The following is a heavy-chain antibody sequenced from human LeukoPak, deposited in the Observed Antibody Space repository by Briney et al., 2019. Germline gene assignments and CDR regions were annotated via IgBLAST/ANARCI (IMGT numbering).Heavy chain of an antibody. Sequence: ASVKVSRKASGGTFSSYAISWVRQAPGQGLEWMGGIIPIFGTANYAQKFQGRVTITADESTSTAYMELSSLRSEDTAVYYCARVRRGDYAHDYWGQGTLVTVSS. J-gene: IGHJ4*02. D-gene: IGHD4-17*01. V-gene: IGHV1-69*13. CDR3: ARVRRGDYAHDY. CDR1: GGTFSSYA. CDR2: IIPIFGTA.